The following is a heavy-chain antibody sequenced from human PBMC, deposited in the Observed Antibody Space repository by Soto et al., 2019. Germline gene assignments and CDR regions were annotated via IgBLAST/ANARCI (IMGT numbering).Heavy chain of an antibody. CDR3: AKDQGYSTSYYGYVDL. Sequence: EVQLVESGGGLVQPGRSLRLSCAASGFTFDDYAMHWVRQPPGKGLEWVSGITWNSGIIGYADSVKGRFTISRDNAENSLYLQMNSLRPEDTALYYCAKDQGYSTSYYGYVDLWGRGTLVTVSS. D-gene: IGHD6-13*01. J-gene: IGHJ2*01. V-gene: IGHV3-9*01. CDR2: ITWNSGII. CDR1: GFTFDDYA.